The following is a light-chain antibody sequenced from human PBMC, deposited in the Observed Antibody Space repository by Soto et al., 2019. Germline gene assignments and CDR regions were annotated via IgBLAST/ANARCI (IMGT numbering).Light chain of an antibody. Sequence: QSALTQPPSASESPGQSVTISCTGTSSDVGGYNYVSWYQQHPDKAPKLMIYEVSKRPSGVPDRFSGSKSGNTASLTVSGLQAEDEADYYCTSYAGDTSLGVLGGGTQLTVL. J-gene: IGLJ3*02. CDR3: TSYAGDTSLGV. V-gene: IGLV2-8*01. CDR2: EVS. CDR1: SSDVGGYNY.